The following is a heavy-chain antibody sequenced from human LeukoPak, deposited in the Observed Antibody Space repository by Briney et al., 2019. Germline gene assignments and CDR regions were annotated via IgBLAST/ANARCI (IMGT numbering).Heavy chain of an antibody. Sequence: GGSLRLSCAASGFTFSSNGMSWVRQAPGKGLEWVSGISVSGGITFYADSVKGRFTISRDNSKNTLYLQMNGLRGEDTAVYYCAKTGSTVTTLNWFDPWGQGTLVTVSS. CDR3: AKTGSTVTTLNWFDP. J-gene: IGHJ5*02. CDR2: ISVSGGIT. CDR1: GFTFSSNG. V-gene: IGHV3-23*01. D-gene: IGHD4-17*01.